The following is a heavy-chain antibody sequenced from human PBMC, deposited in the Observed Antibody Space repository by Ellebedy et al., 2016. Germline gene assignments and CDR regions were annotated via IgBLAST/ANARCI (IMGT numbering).Heavy chain of an antibody. D-gene: IGHD6-13*01. V-gene: IGHV3-23*01. J-gene: IGHJ4*02. CDR2: ITGDTGVT. Sequence: GESLKISCAASGFTLNNYTMTWIRQAAGEGLEWVSAITGDTGVTYYADSVKGRFTISRDNSRNTLYLQMNSLRVEDTALYYCVKGASSGSWVTMEYWGQGALVTVSS. CDR1: GFTLNNYT. CDR3: VKGASSGSWVTMEY.